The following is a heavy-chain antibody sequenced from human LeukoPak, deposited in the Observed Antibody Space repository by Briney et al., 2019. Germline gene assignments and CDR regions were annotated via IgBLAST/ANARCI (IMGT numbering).Heavy chain of an antibody. J-gene: IGHJ6*02. CDR2: ISGYNSNT. CDR1: DYIFTTYA. Sequence: ASVKVSFQASDYIFTTYAISWVRQAPGQGLDWMGWISGYNSNTDYAHSLQGRVTMTADTSTSTAYMELRSLRSDDTAVYYCATLTLTMIRGVTYDYYGMDVWGQGTTVTVSS. V-gene: IGHV1-18*01. D-gene: IGHD3-10*01. CDR3: ATLTLTMIRGVTYDYYGMDV.